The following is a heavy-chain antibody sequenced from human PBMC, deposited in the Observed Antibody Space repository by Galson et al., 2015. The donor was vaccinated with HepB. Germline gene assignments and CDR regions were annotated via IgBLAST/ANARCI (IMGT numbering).Heavy chain of an antibody. CDR2: INPSGGST. CDR3: AREGLVGDPFLN. J-gene: IGHJ4*02. V-gene: IGHV1-46*01. CDR1: GYTFTSYY. D-gene: IGHD3-16*01. Sequence: SVKVSCKASGYTFTSYYMHWVRQAPGQGLEWMGIINPSGGSTSYAQKFQGRVTMTRDTSTSTVYMELSSLRSEDTAVYYYAREGLVGDPFLNWGQGTLVTVSS.